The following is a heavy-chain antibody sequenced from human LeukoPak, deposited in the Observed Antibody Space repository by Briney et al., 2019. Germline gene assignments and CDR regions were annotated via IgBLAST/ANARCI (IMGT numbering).Heavy chain of an antibody. CDR2: IKTKTDGETT. Sequence: PGGSLRLSCAASGFTFSNAWMSWVRQAPGKGLEWVGRIKTKTDGETTDYASPVKGRFTISRDDSKNTLYLQMNSLKTGDTAVYFCTPSIVGATTFDYWGQGTLVTVSS. CDR1: GFTFSNAW. J-gene: IGHJ4*02. CDR3: TPSIVGATTFDY. D-gene: IGHD1-26*01. V-gene: IGHV3-15*01.